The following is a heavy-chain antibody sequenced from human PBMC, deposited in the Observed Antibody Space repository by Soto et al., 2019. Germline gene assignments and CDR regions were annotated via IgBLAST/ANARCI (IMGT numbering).Heavy chain of an antibody. J-gene: IGHJ1*01. V-gene: IGHV4-4*02. CDR2: IYHSGST. CDR3: ASHVAVADTRVTTEYFQH. CDR1: GGSISSSNW. D-gene: IGHD6-19*01. Sequence: QVQLQESGPGLVKPSGTLSLTCAVSGGSISSSNWWSWVRQPPGKGLEWIGEIYHSGSTNYNPSLKSRVTISVDKSKNQFSLKLSSVTAADTAVYYCASHVAVADTRVTTEYFQHWGQGTLVTVSS.